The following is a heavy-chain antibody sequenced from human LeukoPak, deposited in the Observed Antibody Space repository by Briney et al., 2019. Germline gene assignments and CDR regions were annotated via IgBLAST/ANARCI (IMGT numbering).Heavy chain of an antibody. J-gene: IGHJ4*02. CDR2: INHRGDI. V-gene: IGHV4-34*01. D-gene: IGHD1-20*01. Sequence: SETLSLTCAVYGGSFTDYFWSWIRQPPGKTLEWIAEINHRGDINYNPSLKSRVTISIDTSKNQSSLRLRSVTAADTALYFCARARHSHGLTLFDFWGQGTLVTVSS. CDR3: ARARHSHGLTLFDF. CDR1: GGSFTDYF.